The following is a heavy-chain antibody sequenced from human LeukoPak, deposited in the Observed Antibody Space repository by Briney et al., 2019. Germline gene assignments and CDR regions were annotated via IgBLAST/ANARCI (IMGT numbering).Heavy chain of an antibody. Sequence: GGSLRLSCAASGFTFSNAWMSWVRQAPGKGLEWVSAISGSGGSTYYADSVKGRFTISRDNSKNTLYLQMNSLRAEDTAVYYCAKDLSSGWYLENYFDYWGQGTLVTVSS. CDR2: ISGSGGST. V-gene: IGHV3-23*01. D-gene: IGHD6-19*01. J-gene: IGHJ4*02. CDR1: GFTFSNAW. CDR3: AKDLSSGWYLENYFDY.